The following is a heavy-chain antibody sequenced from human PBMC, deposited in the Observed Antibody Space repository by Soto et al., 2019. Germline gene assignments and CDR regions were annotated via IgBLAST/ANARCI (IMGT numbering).Heavy chain of an antibody. J-gene: IGHJ4*02. V-gene: IGHV1-46*01. CDR2: INPSGGST. Sequence: GASVKVSCKASGYTFTYYYIHWVRLAPGQGLEWMGIINPSGGSTSYAQTFQGRVTMTRDTSTSTVYMELSSLTSEDTAVYYCARSPYSSGSYYPIDYWGQGTLVTVLL. CDR3: ARSPYSSGSYYPIDY. D-gene: IGHD3-22*01. CDR1: GYTFTYYY.